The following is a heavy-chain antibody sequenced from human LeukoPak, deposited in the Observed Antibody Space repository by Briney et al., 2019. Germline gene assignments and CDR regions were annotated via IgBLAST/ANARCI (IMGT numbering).Heavy chain of an antibody. CDR1: GFTFTSSA. V-gene: IGHV1-58*02. CDR3: AVSNLGYCSSTSCYGLGIDY. D-gene: IGHD2-2*01. J-gene: IGHJ4*02. Sequence: GTSVEVSCKASGFTFTSSAMQWVRQARGQRLEWIGWIVVGSGNTNYAQKFQERVTITRDMSTSTAYMELSSLRSEDTAVYYCAVSNLGYCSSTSCYGLGIDYWGQGTLVTVSS. CDR2: IVVGSGNT.